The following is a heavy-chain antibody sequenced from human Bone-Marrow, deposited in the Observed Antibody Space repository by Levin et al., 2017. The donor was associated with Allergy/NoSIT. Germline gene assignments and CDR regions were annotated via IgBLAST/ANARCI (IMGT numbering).Heavy chain of an antibody. V-gene: IGHV3-21*01. CDR2: ISSSSSYI. Sequence: GGSLRLSCAASGFTFSSYSMNWVRQAPGKGLEWVSSISSSSSYIYYADSVKGRFTISRDNAKNSLYLQMNSLRAEDTAVYYCARDPSRGSSSLGPFFDYWGQGTLVTVSS. CDR1: GFTFSSYS. D-gene: IGHD6-6*01. J-gene: IGHJ4*02. CDR3: ARDPSRGSSSLGPFFDY.